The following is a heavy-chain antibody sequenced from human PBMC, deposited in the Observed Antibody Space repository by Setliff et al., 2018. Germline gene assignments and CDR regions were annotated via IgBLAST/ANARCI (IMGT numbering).Heavy chain of an antibody. D-gene: IGHD5-12*01. J-gene: IGHJ4*02. CDR1: GFTFTHYS. V-gene: IGHV3-23*01. Sequence: GGSLRLSCAASGFTFTHYSMNWVRQTPGKGLEWVSTISGSGDSTYYADSVRGRFTISRDNSKNSLYLQMNSLTTEDTALYYCTKDRSDSGYAGFDYWGQGSQVTVSS. CDR2: ISGSGDST. CDR3: TKDRSDSGYAGFDY.